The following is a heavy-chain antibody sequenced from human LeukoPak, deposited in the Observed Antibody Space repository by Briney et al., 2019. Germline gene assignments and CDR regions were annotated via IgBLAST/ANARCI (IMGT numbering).Heavy chain of an antibody. CDR1: GGSISSGGYY. CDR3: ARDRPGFRYFDY. V-gene: IGHV4-31*03. CDR2: IYYSGST. Sequence: PSETLSLTCTVSGGSISSGGYYWSWIRQHPGKGLEWIGYIYYSGSTYYNPSLKSRVTISVDTSKNQFSLKLSSVTAADTAVYYCARDRPGFRYFDYWGQGTMVTVSS. J-gene: IGHJ4*03. D-gene: IGHD1-14*01.